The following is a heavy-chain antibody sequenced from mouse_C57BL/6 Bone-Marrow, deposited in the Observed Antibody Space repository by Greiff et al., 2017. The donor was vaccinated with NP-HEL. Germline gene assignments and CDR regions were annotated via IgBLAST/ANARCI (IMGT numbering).Heavy chain of an antibody. Sequence: QVQLQQPGAELVKPGASVKLSCKASGYTFTSYWMHWVKQRPGQGLEWIGMIHPYSGSTNYNEKFKSKATLTVDKSSSTAYMQLSSLTSEDSAVYYCARSKAAQATFAYWGKGTLVTVSA. CDR2: IHPYSGST. J-gene: IGHJ3*01. CDR1: GYTFTSYW. CDR3: ARSKAAQATFAY. D-gene: IGHD3-2*02. V-gene: IGHV1-64*01.